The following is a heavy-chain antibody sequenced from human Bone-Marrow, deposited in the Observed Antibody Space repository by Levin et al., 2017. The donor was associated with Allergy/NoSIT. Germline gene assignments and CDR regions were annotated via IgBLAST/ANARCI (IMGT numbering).Heavy chain of an antibody. Sequence: SETLSLTCAVYGGSFSGYYWSWIRQPPGKGLEWIGEINHSGSTNYNPSLKSRVTISVDTSKNQFSLKLSSVTAADTAVYYCAPYFDWLLEDAFDIWGQGTMVTVSS. CDR2: INHSGST. D-gene: IGHD3-9*01. CDR3: APYFDWLLEDAFDI. J-gene: IGHJ3*02. V-gene: IGHV4-34*01. CDR1: GGSFSGYY.